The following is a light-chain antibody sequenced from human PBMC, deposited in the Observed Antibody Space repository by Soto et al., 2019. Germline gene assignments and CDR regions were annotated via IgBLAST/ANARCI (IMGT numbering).Light chain of an antibody. J-gene: IGKJ1*01. V-gene: IGKV1-5*01. CDR2: DAS. CDR1: QSINYW. Sequence: DIQMTQAPSTLSASVGDRVTITCRARQSINYWLAWYQQKPGKAPKLLIYDASILESGVPSRFSGRGSGTEFTLTISSLQPDDFATYYCQQYNSYSPTTFGQGTKVDIK. CDR3: QQYNSYSPTT.